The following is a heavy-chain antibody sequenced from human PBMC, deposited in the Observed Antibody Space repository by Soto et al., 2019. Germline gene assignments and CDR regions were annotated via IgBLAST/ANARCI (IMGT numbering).Heavy chain of an antibody. Sequence: SETLSLTCTVSGGFISSGGYYWSWIRQHPGKGLEWIGYIDYRGSTDYSPSLKSRVTISLDTSKNQFSLKLSSVTAADTAVYYCARGRYCGGDCRRSSFYYYYYGMDVWGQGTTVTVSS. CDR2: IDYRGST. V-gene: IGHV4-31*03. CDR1: GGFISSGGYY. D-gene: IGHD2-21*02. CDR3: ARGRYCGGDCRRSSFYYYYYGMDV. J-gene: IGHJ6*02.